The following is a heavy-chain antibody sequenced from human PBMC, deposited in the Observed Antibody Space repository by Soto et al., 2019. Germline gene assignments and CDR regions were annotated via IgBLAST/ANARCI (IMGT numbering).Heavy chain of an antibody. Sequence: QVQLQQWGAGLLKPSETLSLTCAVYGGSFSGYYWNWIRQPPGKGLEWIGEINHSRSTNYNPSRKSRVTILVDTSNNEFSMKMSSVTAADTAVYYCARGWGRIFDYWGQGTLVTVSS. J-gene: IGHJ4*02. V-gene: IGHV4-34*01. CDR3: ARGWGRIFDY. CDR1: GGSFSGYY. CDR2: INHSRST. D-gene: IGHD7-27*01.